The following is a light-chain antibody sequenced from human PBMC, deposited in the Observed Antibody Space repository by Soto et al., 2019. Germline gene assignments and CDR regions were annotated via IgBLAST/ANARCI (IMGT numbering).Light chain of an antibody. CDR3: QQTYSTPIT. Sequence: IQLTQSPSSLSASVGDRVTITCRASESISNYLNWYHQKPGKAPYLLIYAASSFQSGVPSRVSGSGSGTDFTPSISRLQPEDFGTYYCQQTYSTPITFGQGTRL. CDR1: ESISNY. V-gene: IGKV1-39*01. CDR2: AAS. J-gene: IGKJ5*01.